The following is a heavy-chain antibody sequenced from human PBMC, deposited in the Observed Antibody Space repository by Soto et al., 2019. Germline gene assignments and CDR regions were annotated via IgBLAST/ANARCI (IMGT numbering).Heavy chain of an antibody. J-gene: IGHJ4*02. V-gene: IGHV3-48*04. D-gene: IGHD4-17*01. CDR1: AFTFTTYG. CDR3: ARTLRAYTVTIDS. Sequence: EVQLVESGGGLVQPGGSLRLSCAASAFTFTTYGMNWVRQAPGKGLEWVSYINSNSGTIYYADSVKGRFTISRDNAKNLLYLQMDSLRAEDTAVYYCARTLRAYTVTIDSWGQGTLVTVSS. CDR2: INSNSGTI.